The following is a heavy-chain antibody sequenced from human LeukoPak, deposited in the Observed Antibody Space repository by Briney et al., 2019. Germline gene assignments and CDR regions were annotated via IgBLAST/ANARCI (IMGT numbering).Heavy chain of an antibody. CDR1: GFTVSSNY. Sequence: GGSLRLSCAASGFTVSSNYMSWVRQAPGKGLEWVANIKQDGSEKYNVDSVKGRFTISRDNAKNSLYLQMNSLRAEDTAVYYCARVDGSGSYYNDYWGQGTLVTVSS. J-gene: IGHJ4*02. D-gene: IGHD3-10*01. V-gene: IGHV3-7*01. CDR2: IKQDGSEK. CDR3: ARVDGSGSYYNDY.